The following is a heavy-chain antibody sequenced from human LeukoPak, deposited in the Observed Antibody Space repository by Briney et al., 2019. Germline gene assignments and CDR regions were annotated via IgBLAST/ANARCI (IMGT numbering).Heavy chain of an antibody. CDR3: ARESSPYSSHFDY. D-gene: IGHD6-19*01. V-gene: IGHV3-30*04. Sequence: PGGSLRLSCAASGFTFSSYAMHWVRQAPGKGLEWVAVISYDGSNKYYADSVKGRFTISRDNSKNTLYLQMNSLRAEDTAAYYCARESSPYSSHFDYWGQGTLVTVSS. J-gene: IGHJ4*02. CDR1: GFTFSSYA. CDR2: ISYDGSNK.